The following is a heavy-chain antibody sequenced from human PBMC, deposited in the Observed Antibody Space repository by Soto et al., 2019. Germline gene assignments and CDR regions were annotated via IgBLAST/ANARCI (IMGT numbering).Heavy chain of an antibody. CDR1: GFTFSSYA. Sequence: GGSLRLSCAASGFTFSSYAMSWVRQAPGKGLEWVSAISGSGGSTYYADSVKGRFTISRDNSKNTLYLQMNSLRAEDTAVYYCAKDGVGLTTVVSDAFDIWGQGTMVTVSS. J-gene: IGHJ3*02. D-gene: IGHD4-17*01. V-gene: IGHV3-23*01. CDR3: AKDGVGLTTVVSDAFDI. CDR2: ISGSGGST.